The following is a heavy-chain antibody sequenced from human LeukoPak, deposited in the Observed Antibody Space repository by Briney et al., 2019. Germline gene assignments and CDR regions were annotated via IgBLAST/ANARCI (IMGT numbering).Heavy chain of an antibody. CDR2: INPNSGGT. V-gene: IGHV1-2*02. J-gene: IGHJ3*01. CDR3: VRGGTRAFHL. D-gene: IGHD1-26*01. Sequence: ASGKVSCKASGHTFTGYYMHWVRQAPGQGLEWMGWINPNSGGTKYAQKFQGRVTMTRDTSISTAYMELSRLTSDDTAVYYCVRGGTRAFHLWGQGTMVTVSS. CDR1: GHTFTGYY.